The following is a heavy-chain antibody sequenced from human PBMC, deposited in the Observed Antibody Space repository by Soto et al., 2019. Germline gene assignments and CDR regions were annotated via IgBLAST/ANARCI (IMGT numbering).Heavy chain of an antibody. Sequence: EVQLVESGGGLVQPGRSLRLSCAASGFSFGDYAMHWVRQAPGKGLEWVAGISWNSGSTGYADSVKGRFTISRDNAKNSLYLQMNRLRAEETAFYYCVKDNGLGVIPVFYYFGYWGQGTLVTVSS. V-gene: IGHV3-9*01. D-gene: IGHD3-16*02. CDR2: ISWNSGST. J-gene: IGHJ4*02. CDR3: VKDNGLGVIPVFYYFGY. CDR1: GFSFGDYA.